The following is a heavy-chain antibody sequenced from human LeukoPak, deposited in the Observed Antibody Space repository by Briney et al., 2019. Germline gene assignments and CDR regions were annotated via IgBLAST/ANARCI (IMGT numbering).Heavy chain of an antibody. CDR3: ARGGVGELLGFYFDY. Sequence: GESLKISCKGSGYSFTSYWIGWVRQMPGKGLEWMGIIYPGDSDTRYSPSFQGQVTISADKSISTAYLQWSSLKASDTAMYYYARGGVGELLGFYFDYWGQGTLVTVSS. CDR1: GYSFTSYW. J-gene: IGHJ4*02. D-gene: IGHD3-10*01. CDR2: IYPGDSDT. V-gene: IGHV5-51*01.